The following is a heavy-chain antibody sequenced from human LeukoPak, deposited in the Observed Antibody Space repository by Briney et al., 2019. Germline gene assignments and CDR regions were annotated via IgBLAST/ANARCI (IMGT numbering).Heavy chain of an antibody. V-gene: IGHV1-8*01. Sequence: ASVKVSCKASGYTFTSYDINWVRQATGRGLEWMGWMNPNSGNTGYAQKFQGRVTMTRNTSISTAYMELSSLRSEDTAVYYCARLPPGIAVAGGGYWGQGTLVTVSS. CDR2: MNPNSGNT. D-gene: IGHD6-19*01. CDR1: GYTFTSYD. J-gene: IGHJ4*02. CDR3: ARLPPGIAVAGGGY.